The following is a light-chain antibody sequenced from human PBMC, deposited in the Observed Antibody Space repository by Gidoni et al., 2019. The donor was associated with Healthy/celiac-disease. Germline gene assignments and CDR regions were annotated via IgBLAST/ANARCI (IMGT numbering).Light chain of an antibody. J-gene: IGLJ3*02. V-gene: IGLV3-25*03. CDR2: KDS. Sequence: SYQLPQPPPVSVSPDQTARITGPGDALPKQYASWYHQKQGPAPVLVIYKDSERPSGIPERLSGSSSGGTAALTISGGQEADEDDYYCQSADSSGTHRVFGGGTKLTVL. CDR1: ALPKQY. CDR3: QSADSSGTHRV.